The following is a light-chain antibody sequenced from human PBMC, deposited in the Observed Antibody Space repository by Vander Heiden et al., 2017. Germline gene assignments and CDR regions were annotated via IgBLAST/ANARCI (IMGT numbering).Light chain of an antibody. CDR1: QSISSW. CDR3: HLDNTSGRT. J-gene: IGKJ1*01. V-gene: IGKV1-5*03. Sequence: DIQMTQSPSSLSASLGHRVTITCRASQSISSWLAWYQQKPGKAPKLLFYKAFSLESRVPSRPTDRESRREFTLSKRGRHPDDFTTYIIHLDNTSGRTFGQGTKLEIK. CDR2: KAF.